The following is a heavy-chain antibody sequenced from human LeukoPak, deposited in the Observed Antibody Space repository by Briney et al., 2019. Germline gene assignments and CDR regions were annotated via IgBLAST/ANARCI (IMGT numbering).Heavy chain of an antibody. J-gene: IGHJ5*02. Sequence: SGPTLVKPTQTLTLTCTFSGFSLSTSGVGVGWIRQPPGKALEGLSLIYWNDDKRYSQSLKSRLTISKDTSKNQVVLTMTNMDPVDTATYYCARSYSDYDYFNNWFDPWGQGTLVTVSS. CDR2: IYWNDDK. V-gene: IGHV2-5*01. D-gene: IGHD5-12*01. CDR1: GFSLSTSGVG. CDR3: ARSYSDYDYFNNWFDP.